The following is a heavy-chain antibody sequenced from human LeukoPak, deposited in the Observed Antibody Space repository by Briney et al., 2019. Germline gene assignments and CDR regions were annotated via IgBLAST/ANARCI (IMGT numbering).Heavy chain of an antibody. CDR1: GFTFSNVW. V-gene: IGHV3-15*01. Sequence: PGGSLRLSCAASGFTFSNVWMSWVRQAPGKGLEWVGRIKSKTDGGTTDYAAPVKGRFTISRDDSKNTLYLQMNSLKTEDTAVYYCTTDSKCGSTSCRDYWGQGTLVTVSS. CDR2: IKSKTDGGTT. CDR3: TTDSKCGSTSCRDY. D-gene: IGHD2-2*01. J-gene: IGHJ4*02.